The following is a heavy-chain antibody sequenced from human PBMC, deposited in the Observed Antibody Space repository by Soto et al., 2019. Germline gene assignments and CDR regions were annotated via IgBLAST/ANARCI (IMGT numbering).Heavy chain of an antibody. CDR1: GGSISSYY. CDR3: ARAADYGDYGDACDI. D-gene: IGHD4-17*01. CDR2: IYYSGST. V-gene: IGHV4-59*01. J-gene: IGHJ3*02. Sequence: QVQLQESGPGLVKPSETLSLTCTVSGGSISSYYWSWIRQPPGKGLEWIGYIYYSGSTNYNPSLKSHVTISVDTSKNQFSLKLSSVTAADTAVYYCARAADYGDYGDACDIWGQGTMVTVSS.